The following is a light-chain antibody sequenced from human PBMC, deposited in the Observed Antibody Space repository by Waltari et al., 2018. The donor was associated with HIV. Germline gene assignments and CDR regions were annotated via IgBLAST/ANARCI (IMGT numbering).Light chain of an antibody. J-gene: IGKJ1*01. CDR1: QNVITN. Sequence: EIVMTQSPATLSVSPGERVTFSCTASQNVITNLAWSQHKPGQAPRLLIYGASARATGIPPRFSGGGSGTEFTLTIGSLQSEDFTFYYCQQYNKWPRTFGQGTKVEVK. CDR2: GAS. V-gene: IGKV3-15*01. CDR3: QQYNKWPRT.